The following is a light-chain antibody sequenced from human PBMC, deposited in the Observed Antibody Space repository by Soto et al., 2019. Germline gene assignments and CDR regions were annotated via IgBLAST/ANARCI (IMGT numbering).Light chain of an antibody. CDR2: DVS. CDR1: SSDVGGYNY. CDR3: CSYAGSYTLYV. Sequence: QSVLTQPRSVSGSPGQSVTISCTGTSSDVGGYNYVSWYQQHPGTAPKLMIYDVSMRPSGVPDRFSGSKSGNTASLTISGLQAEDEADYYCCSYAGSYTLYVFATGTKVTVL. V-gene: IGLV2-11*01. J-gene: IGLJ1*01.